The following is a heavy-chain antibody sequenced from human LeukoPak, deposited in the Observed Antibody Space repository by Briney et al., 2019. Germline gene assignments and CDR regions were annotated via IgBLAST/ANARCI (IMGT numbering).Heavy chain of an antibody. CDR1: GFTFSTYW. Sequence: QPGGSLRLSCAASGFTFSTYWMNWVRQAPGKGLEWVANIKEDGSEKYYVDSVKGRFTISRDNAKNSLYLQMNSLRAEDTGVYYCASGPSSHGPDYWGQGTLVTVSS. J-gene: IGHJ4*02. CDR2: IKEDGSEK. V-gene: IGHV3-7*01. CDR3: ASGPSSHGPDY.